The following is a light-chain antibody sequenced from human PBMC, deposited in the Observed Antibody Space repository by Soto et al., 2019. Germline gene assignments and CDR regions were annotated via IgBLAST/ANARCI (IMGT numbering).Light chain of an antibody. CDR1: TSDVGGYNY. J-gene: IGLJ1*01. CDR3: LSKTSSISYV. V-gene: IGLV2-14*01. CDR2: EVG. Sequence: QSVLTQPASVSGSPGQSITISCTGTTSDVGGYNYVSWYQQHPGKVPKLLIHEVGNRPSGVSNRFSGSKSGNTASLTISGLQAEDEADYYCLSKTSSISYVFGTGTKLTVL.